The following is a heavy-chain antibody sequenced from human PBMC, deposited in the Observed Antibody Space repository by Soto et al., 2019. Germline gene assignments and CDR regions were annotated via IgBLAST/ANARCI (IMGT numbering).Heavy chain of an antibody. D-gene: IGHD2-2*02. CDR1: GGTFSSYA. CDR2: IIPIFGTA. J-gene: IGHJ4*02. Sequence: QLQLVQSGAEVKKPGSSVKVSCKASGGTFSSYAISWVRQAPGQGLEWMGGIIPIFGTANYAQKFQGRVTITADKSTSTAYMELSSLRSEDTAVYYCAIPDLYCRSTSCYTWHYWGQGTLVTVSS. CDR3: AIPDLYCRSTSCYTWHY. V-gene: IGHV1-69*06.